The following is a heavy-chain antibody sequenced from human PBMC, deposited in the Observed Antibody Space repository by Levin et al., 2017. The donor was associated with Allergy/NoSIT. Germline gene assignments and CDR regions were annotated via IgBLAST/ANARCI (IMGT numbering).Heavy chain of an antibody. CDR2: IKQDGSEK. J-gene: IGHJ4*02. CDR1: GLTFSSYW. CDR3: ARSGQEDYVWGREGYYFDY. D-gene: IGHD3-16*01. V-gene: IGHV3-7*01. Sequence: GGSLRLSCAASGLTFSSYWMSWVRQAPGKGLEWVANIKQDGSEKYYVDSVKGRFTISRDNAKNSLYLQMNSLRAEDTAVYYCARSGQEDYVWGREGYYFDYWGQGTLVTVSS.